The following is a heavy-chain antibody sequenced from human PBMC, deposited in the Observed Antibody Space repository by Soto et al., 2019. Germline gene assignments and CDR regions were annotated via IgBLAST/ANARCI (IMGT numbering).Heavy chain of an antibody. V-gene: IGHV1-2*02. J-gene: IGHJ6*02. Sequence: ASVKVSCKASGYTFAGYYMHWVRQAPGQGLEWMGWINPNSGGTNYAQKFQGRVAMTRDTSISTAYMELSRLRSDDTAVYYCARSGSTIFGVVIPGSDYYYVMNVWRQGTTVTVSS. D-gene: IGHD3-3*01. CDR2: INPNSGGT. CDR3: ARSGSTIFGVVIPGSDYYYVMNV. CDR1: GYTFAGYY.